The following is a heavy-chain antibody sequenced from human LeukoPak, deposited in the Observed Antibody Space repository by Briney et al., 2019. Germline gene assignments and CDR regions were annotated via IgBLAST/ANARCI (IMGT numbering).Heavy chain of an antibody. CDR2: ISYDGSNK. CDR3: AKDHWYYYDSSGYSSFDY. Sequence: GGSLRLSCAASGFTFSSYAMHWVRQAPGKGLEWVAVISYDGSNKYYADSVKGRFTISRDNSKNTLYLQMNSLRAEDTAVYYCAKDHWYYYDSSGYSSFDYWGQGTLVTVSS. J-gene: IGHJ4*02. CDR1: GFTFSSYA. D-gene: IGHD3-22*01. V-gene: IGHV3-30-3*01.